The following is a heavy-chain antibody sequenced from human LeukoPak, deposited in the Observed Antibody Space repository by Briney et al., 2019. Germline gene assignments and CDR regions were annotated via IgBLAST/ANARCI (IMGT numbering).Heavy chain of an antibody. V-gene: IGHV4-59*08. CDR2: VYHSGTI. CDR3: ASSYDYYYMDV. J-gene: IGHJ6*03. CDR1: GASMTSDY. Sequence: SETLSLTCTVSGASMTSDYWSWIRQPPGKGLEWIGYVYHSGTIHYSPSLESRVTISMDMSKNQFSLNLRSVTAADTAVYYCASSYDYYYMDVWGKGTTVTVSS.